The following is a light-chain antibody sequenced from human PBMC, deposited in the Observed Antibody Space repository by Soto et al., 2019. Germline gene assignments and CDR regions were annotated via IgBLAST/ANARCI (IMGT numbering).Light chain of an antibody. V-gene: IGKV1-5*01. CDR2: DTS. J-gene: IGKJ1*01. CDR3: QHYNSYGT. Sequence: DIQMTQSPSTLSASVVDRFTMTFRSSQSISSWLAWYQQKPGKAPKLLIYDTSSLESGVPSRFSGSGSGTEFTLTISSLQPDDFATYYCQHYNSYGTFGQGTKVDI. CDR1: QSISSW.